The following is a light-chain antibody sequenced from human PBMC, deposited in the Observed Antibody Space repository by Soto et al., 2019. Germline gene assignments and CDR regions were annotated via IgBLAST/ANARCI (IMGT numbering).Light chain of an antibody. CDR3: QQANSFPIT. CDR2: GTF. Sequence: EIHMTQSPSSLSASVGDRVTISCRASQSVSRYLNWYQQKPGEAPKLLIYGTFTLESGVPSRFSGSGSGTDCTLTISSLQPEDFATYYCQQANSFPITFGQGTRLEIK. CDR1: QSVSRY. J-gene: IGKJ5*01. V-gene: IGKV1-12*01.